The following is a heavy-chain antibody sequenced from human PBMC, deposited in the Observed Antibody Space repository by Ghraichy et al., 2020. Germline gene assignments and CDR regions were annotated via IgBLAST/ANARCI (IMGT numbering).Heavy chain of an antibody. CDR3: AKGRYYYDSGAYYLLDY. CDR1: GFAFSDYD. D-gene: IGHD3-22*01. CDR2: IGPGGDP. J-gene: IGHJ4*02. Sequence: GGSLRLSCSASGFAFSDYDMHWVRQPPGKPLEWVSAIGPGGDPYYPGSVMGRCTISRENAMNTLYFHMNNMRAGDTAIYYCAKGRYYYDSGAYYLLDYWGQGTLVSVSP. V-gene: IGHV3-13*05.